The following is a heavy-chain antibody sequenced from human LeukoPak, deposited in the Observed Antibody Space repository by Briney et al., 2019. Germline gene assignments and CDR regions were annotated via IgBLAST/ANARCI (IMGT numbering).Heavy chain of an antibody. CDR3: ARGYYYDSSGYYYVNY. V-gene: IGHV1-2*02. CDR1: GYTFTGYY. J-gene: IGHJ4*02. CDR2: INPNSGGT. D-gene: IGHD3-22*01. Sequence: ASVKVSCKASGYTFTGYYMHWVRQAPGQGLEWMGWINPNSGGTNYAQKFQGRVTMTRDTSVSTAYMELSSLRSDDTAVYYCARGYYYDSSGYYYVNYWGQGTLVTVSS.